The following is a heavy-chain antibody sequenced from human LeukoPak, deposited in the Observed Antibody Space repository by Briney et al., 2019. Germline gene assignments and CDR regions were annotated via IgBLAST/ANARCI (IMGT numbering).Heavy chain of an antibody. V-gene: IGHV1-8*01. J-gene: IGHJ6*03. CDR2: MNPNSGNT. Sequence: ASVTVSCKASGYTFTSYDINWVRQAAGQGLEWMGWMNPNSGNTDYAQKFQGRVTMTRNTSISTAYTELSSLRSEDTAVYYCARSSTVPYYYYYYYMDVWGKGTTVTVSS. D-gene: IGHD2-8*02. CDR1: GYTFTSYD. CDR3: ARSSTVPYYYYYYYMDV.